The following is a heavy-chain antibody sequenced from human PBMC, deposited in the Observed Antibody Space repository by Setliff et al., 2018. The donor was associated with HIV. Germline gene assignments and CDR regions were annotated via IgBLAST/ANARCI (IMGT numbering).Heavy chain of an antibody. J-gene: IGHJ4*02. Sequence: GASVKVSCKTSGYAFTSYHIHWVRQAPGQGLEWMGKIFVGDSTTHYAQKFQGRVTLTSDTSTNTVYMELSSLRSEDTAVYYCAREGPKTYYFDYWGRGTQVTVSS. CDR3: AREGPKTYYFDY. CDR2: IFVGDSTT. CDR1: GYAFTSYH. V-gene: IGHV1-46*01.